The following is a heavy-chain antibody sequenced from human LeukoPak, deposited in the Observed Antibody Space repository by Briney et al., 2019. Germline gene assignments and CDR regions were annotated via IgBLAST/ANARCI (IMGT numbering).Heavy chain of an antibody. D-gene: IGHD7-27*01. CDR1: GGSISSGGHY. CDR2: IYYSGST. Sequence: SETLSLTCTVSGGSISSGGHYWSWIRQHPGKGLEWIGYIYYSGSTYYNPSLKSRVTISVDTSKNQFSLKLSSVTAADTAVYYCARDHIPDWGLDYWGQGTLVTVSS. CDR3: ARDHIPDWGLDY. V-gene: IGHV4-31*03. J-gene: IGHJ4*02.